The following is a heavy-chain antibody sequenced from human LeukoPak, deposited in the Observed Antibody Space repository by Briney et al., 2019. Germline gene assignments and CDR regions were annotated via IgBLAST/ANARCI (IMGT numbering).Heavy chain of an antibody. CDR1: GFTFSSYW. J-gene: IGHJ5*02. CDR2: INSDGSST. V-gene: IGHV3-74*01. D-gene: IGHD2-2*01. Sequence: GGSLRLSCAASGFTFSSYWMHWVRQAPGKGLVWVSRINSDGSSTSYADSVKGRFTISRDNAKNTLYLQMNSLRAEDTAVYYCARERDCSSTSCYSWWFDPWGQGTLVTGSS. CDR3: ARERDCSSTSCYSWWFDP.